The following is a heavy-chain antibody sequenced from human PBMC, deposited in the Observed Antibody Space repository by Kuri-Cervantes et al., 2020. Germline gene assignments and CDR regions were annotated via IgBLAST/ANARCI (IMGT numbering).Heavy chain of an antibody. J-gene: IGHJ4*02. CDR2: IYYSGST. CDR1: GGSISSYY. CDR3: ARVQVYSYGAGRIDY. V-gene: IGHV4-39*07. Sequence: SETLSLTCTVSGGSISSYYWGWIRQPPGKGLEWIGSIYYSGSTYYNPSLKSRVTISVDTSKNQFSLKLSSVTAADTAVYYCARVQVYSYGAGRIDYWGQGTLVTVSS. D-gene: IGHD5-18*01.